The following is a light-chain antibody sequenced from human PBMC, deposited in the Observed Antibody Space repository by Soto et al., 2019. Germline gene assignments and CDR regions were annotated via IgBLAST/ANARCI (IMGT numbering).Light chain of an antibody. Sequence: EIVMTQSPATLSVSPGERATLSCRASQSLSIDLAWYQQKPGQAPRLLISDASNRAPGIAARFSGGGSGTDFTLTISSPEPEDFAVYYCQQYKNWPLFGQGTRLEIK. CDR1: QSLSID. CDR2: DAS. CDR3: QQYKNWPL. J-gene: IGKJ5*01. V-gene: IGKV3-11*01.